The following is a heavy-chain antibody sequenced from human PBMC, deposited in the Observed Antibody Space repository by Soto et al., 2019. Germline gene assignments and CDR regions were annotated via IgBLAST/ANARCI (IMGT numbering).Heavy chain of an antibody. CDR1: GGTFSSYA. V-gene: IGHV1-69*06. CDR2: SIPIFGTA. Sequence: QVQLVQSGAEVKKPGSSVKDSCKASGGTFSSYAISWVRQAPGQGLEWMGGSIPIFGTANYEQKCQGRGTITANKSTGIAYRELGSLRSEDMAVSYCARPTRELLPPACDYYYGMDVWGHGSTVTVSS. CDR3: ARPTRELLPPACDYYYGMDV. J-gene: IGHJ6*02. D-gene: IGHD3-10*01.